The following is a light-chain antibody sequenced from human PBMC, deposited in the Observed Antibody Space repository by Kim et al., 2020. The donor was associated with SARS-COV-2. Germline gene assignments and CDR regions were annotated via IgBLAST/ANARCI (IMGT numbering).Light chain of an antibody. J-gene: IGKJ2*01. V-gene: IGKV4-1*01. CDR2: WTS. Sequence: DIVMTQSPDSLAVSLGERATIHCKSSQTLLASFNNNNHLAWFQQKPRQPPKLLIYWTSTRESGVPDRFSGSGSGTDFTLTISSVQAEDVAVYYCQQSSRGYTFGQGTKLEI. CDR3: QQSSRGYT. CDR1: QTLLASFNNNNH.